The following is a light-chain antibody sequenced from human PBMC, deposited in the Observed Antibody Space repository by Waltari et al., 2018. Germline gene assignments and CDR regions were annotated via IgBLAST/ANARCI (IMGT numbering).Light chain of an antibody. V-gene: IGLV3-19*01. CDR1: TLRTYY. J-gene: IGLJ2*01. Sequence: SSDLTQDPDVSVALGQTVRVTCQGATLRTYYGNWCRQKPVQAPELVIYGKNNRPSGIPDRFSASSSENTASLIITGAQAEDEADYYCSSRELSGHVVFGGGTRLTVL. CDR2: GKN. CDR3: SSRELSGHVV.